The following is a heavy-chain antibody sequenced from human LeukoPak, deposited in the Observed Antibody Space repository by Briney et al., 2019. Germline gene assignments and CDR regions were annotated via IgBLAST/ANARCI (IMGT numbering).Heavy chain of an antibody. J-gene: IGHJ4*02. Sequence: GASVKVSCKASGYTFTSYGISWVRQAPGQGLEWMGWISAYNGNTNYAQKLQGRVTMTTDTSTSTAYMELRSLRSDDTAVYYCVRVPDQYVAVFADYWGQGTLVTVSS. CDR3: VRVPDQYVAVFADY. D-gene: IGHD3-3*01. V-gene: IGHV1-18*01. CDR1: GYTFTSYG. CDR2: ISAYNGNT.